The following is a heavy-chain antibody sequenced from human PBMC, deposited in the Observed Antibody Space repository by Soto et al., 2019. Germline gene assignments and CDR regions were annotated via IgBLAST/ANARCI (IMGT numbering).Heavy chain of an antibody. V-gene: IGHV1-69*01. Sequence: QVQLVQSGAEVKKPGSSVKVSCKASGGTFSRNDISWVRQAPGQGLEWMGGIIPIFGTAKYAQKFLGRLTITAEESSSTAYMELSSMRAEETAVYYCASQFDYEGSGYYYAYWGQGTSVTISS. CDR1: GGTFSRND. CDR3: ASQFDYEGSGYYYAY. D-gene: IGHD3-22*01. CDR2: IIPIFGTA. J-gene: IGHJ4*02.